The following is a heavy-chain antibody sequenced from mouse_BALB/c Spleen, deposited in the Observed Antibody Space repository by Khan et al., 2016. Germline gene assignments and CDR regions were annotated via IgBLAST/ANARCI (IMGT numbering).Heavy chain of an antibody. V-gene: IGHV3-2*02. J-gene: IGHJ2*01. D-gene: IGHD1-1*01. CDR2: ISYSGST. Sequence: EVQLQESGPGLVKPSQSLSLTCTVTGYSITSDYAWNWIRQFPGNKLEWMGYISYSGSTSYNPSLKSRISITRDTSKNQFFLQLNSVTTEDTATYYCARTNYYGSSLYYFDYWGQGTTLTVSS. CDR1: GYSITSDYA. CDR3: ARTNYYGSSLYYFDY.